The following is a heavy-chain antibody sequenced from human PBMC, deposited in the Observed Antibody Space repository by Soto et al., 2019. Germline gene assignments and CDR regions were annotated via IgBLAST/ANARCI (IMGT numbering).Heavy chain of an antibody. CDR1: GGYINTYD. D-gene: IGHD5-18*01. CDR3: AREGSYSVYNFAIGIQLCSFDR. V-gene: IGHV4-4*07. CDR2: IFPSGNT. J-gene: IGHJ5*02. Sequence: SETLSLKCTVSGGYINTYDWRWLRQPAGKGLEWIGRIFPSGNTDYSPSLKSRVTMSVDTSKNQFSLNLTSVTAADMAVYYFAREGSYSVYNFAIGIQLCSFDRWGQVALSTV.